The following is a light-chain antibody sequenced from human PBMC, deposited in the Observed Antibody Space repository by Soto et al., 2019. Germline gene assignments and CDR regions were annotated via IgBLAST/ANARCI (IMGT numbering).Light chain of an antibody. CDR2: GES. J-gene: IGKJ5*01. Sequence: SGFTHSPATLSLSPWERATLSCRASQSVSSNLAWYQQKPGQAPRLLIYGESTRATGIPARFSGSGSGTEFTLTITSLQSEDFALYWCQQYNNWPLTFGPGARLEIK. CDR3: QQYNNWPLT. V-gene: IGKV3-15*01. CDR1: QSVSSN.